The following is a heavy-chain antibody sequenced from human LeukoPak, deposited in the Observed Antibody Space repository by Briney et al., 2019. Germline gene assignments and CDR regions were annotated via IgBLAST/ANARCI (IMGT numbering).Heavy chain of an antibody. CDR2: FDPEDGET. CDR1: GYTLTELS. D-gene: IGHD6-19*01. CDR3: ATDPSGWYRTFDI. V-gene: IGHV1-24*01. J-gene: IGHJ3*02. Sequence: ASVKGSCKVSGYTLTELSMHSVRHAPGKGLVWMGGFDPEDGETIYAQKFQGRVTMTEDTSTDTAYMELSSLRSEDTAVYYCATDPSGWYRTFDIWGQGTMVTVSS.